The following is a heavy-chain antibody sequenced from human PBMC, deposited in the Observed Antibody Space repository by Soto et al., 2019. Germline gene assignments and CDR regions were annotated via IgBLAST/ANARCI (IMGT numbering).Heavy chain of an antibody. V-gene: IGHV1-8*01. CDR2: MNPNSGNT. CDR3: ARDQPGEQQLVGGFDY. D-gene: IGHD6-13*01. J-gene: IGHJ4*02. Sequence: ASVKVSCKASGYTFTSYDINWVRQATGQGLEWMGWMNPNSGNTGYAQKFQGRVTMTRNTSISTAYMELSSLRSEDTAVYYCARDQPGEQQLVGGFDYWGQGTLVTVSS. CDR1: GYTFTSYD.